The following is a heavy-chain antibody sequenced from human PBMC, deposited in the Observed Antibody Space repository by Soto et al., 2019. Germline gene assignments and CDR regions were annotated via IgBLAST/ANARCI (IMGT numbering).Heavy chain of an antibody. Sequence: PSGTXAXTXAVCXXXFSGDYWTCIRQPPGTGLEWIGEINHSGSTNYNPSLKSRVTISVDTSKNQFSLKLTSVTAADTDVYYCARDKITGIFDYWGQGTLVTV. D-gene: IGHD2-8*02. J-gene: IGHJ4*02. CDR2: INHSGST. V-gene: IGHV4-34*01. CDR3: ARDKITGIFDY. CDR1: XXXFSGDY.